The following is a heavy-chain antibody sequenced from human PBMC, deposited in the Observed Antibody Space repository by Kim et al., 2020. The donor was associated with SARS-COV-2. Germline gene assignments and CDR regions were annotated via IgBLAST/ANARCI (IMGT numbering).Heavy chain of an antibody. Sequence: KGRFTNSRDNSKNTLYLQMNSLRAEDTAVYYCARETPARADYYYYYGMDVWGQGTTVTVSS. D-gene: IGHD6-6*01. J-gene: IGHJ6*02. CDR3: ARETPARADYYYYYGMDV. V-gene: IGHV3-30*07.